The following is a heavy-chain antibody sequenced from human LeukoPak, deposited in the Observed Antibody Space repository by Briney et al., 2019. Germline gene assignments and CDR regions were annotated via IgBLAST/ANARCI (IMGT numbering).Heavy chain of an antibody. CDR2: IYYSGST. Sequence: PSETLSLTCTVSGGSISSYYWSWIRQPPGKGLEWIGYIYYSGSTNYNPSLKSRVTISVDTSKNQFSLKLSSVTAADTAVYYCARAVVVVAAHRPFDYWGQGTLVTVSS. D-gene: IGHD2-15*01. CDR3: ARAVVVVAAHRPFDY. J-gene: IGHJ4*02. CDR1: GGSISSYY. V-gene: IGHV4-59*12.